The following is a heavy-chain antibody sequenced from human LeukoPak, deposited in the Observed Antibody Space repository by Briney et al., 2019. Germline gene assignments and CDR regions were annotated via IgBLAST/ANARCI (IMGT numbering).Heavy chain of an antibody. CDR3: ARVPVGQYSYDS. Sequence: GGSLRLPCAGSGFTFSNYNMNWVRQAPGKGLEWVAYITSSSSYIYYADSVKGRFTISRDNAKNSLFLQMNTLRAEDTAVYYCARVPVGQYSYDSWGQGSLVTVSS. CDR1: GFTFSNYN. J-gene: IGHJ5*02. D-gene: IGHD5-18*01. V-gene: IGHV3-21*01. CDR2: ITSSSSYI.